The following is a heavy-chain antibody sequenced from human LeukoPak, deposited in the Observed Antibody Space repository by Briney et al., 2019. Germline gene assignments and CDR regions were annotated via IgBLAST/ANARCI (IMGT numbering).Heavy chain of an antibody. D-gene: IGHD3-10*01. Sequence: PSETLSLTCAVYGGSFSGYYWSWIRQPPGKGLEWIGEINHSGSTNYNPSLKSRVIISVDTSKNQFSLKLSSVTAADTAVYYCARGIHYYYGSYLFDYWGQGTLVTVSS. J-gene: IGHJ4*02. V-gene: IGHV4-34*01. CDR2: INHSGST. CDR1: GGSFSGYY. CDR3: ARGIHYYYGSYLFDY.